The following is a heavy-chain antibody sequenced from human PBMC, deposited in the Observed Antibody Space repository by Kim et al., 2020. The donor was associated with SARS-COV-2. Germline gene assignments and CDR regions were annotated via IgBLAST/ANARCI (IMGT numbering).Heavy chain of an antibody. CDR2: INHSGST. CDR3: ARGRGFGRY. V-gene: IGHV4-34*01. CDR1: GGSFSGYY. Sequence: SETLSLTCAVYGGSFSGYYWSWIRQSPGEGLEWIGEINHSGSTNYSPSLKSRVTISVDTSKNQFSLRLSSVTAADTAVYYCARGRGFGRYWGQGTLVTVSS. D-gene: IGHD3-10*01. J-gene: IGHJ4*02.